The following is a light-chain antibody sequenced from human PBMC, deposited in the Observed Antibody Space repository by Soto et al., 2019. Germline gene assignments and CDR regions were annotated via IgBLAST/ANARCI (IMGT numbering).Light chain of an antibody. J-gene: IGLJ2*01. CDR3: ETWDSNTHL. CDR1: SGHSSYI. Sequence: QTVVTQSSSASASLGSSVKLTCTLSSGHSSYIIAWHQQQPGKAPRYLMKLEGSGSYNKGSGVPDRFSGSSSGADRYLTISNLQSEDEADYYCETWDSNTHLFGGGTKLTVL. V-gene: IGLV4-60*03. CDR2: LEGSGSY.